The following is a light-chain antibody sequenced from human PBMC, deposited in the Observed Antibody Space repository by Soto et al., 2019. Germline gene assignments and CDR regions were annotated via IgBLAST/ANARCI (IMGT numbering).Light chain of an antibody. CDR1: QSISSY. CDR2: SAS. V-gene: IGKV1-39*01. Sequence: DIQMTQSPSSLSASVGDRVTITCRASQSISSYLHWYQQKPGKAPKLLIYSASSLQSGVPSRFSGSGSGTDFTLTISSLPPEDFATYYCQQSYSNPYTFGQGTKLEIK. J-gene: IGKJ2*01. CDR3: QQSYSNPYT.